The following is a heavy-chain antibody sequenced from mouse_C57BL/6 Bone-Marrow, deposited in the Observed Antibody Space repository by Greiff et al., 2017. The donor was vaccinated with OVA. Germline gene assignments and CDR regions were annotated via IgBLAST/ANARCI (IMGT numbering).Heavy chain of an antibody. D-gene: IGHD1-1*01. CDR3: TFYYYGSSPFAY. CDR1: GFNIKDDY. CDR2: IVPENGDT. V-gene: IGHV14-4*01. J-gene: IGHJ3*01. Sequence: EVQGVESGAELVRPGASVKLSCTASGFNIKDDYMHWVKQRPEQGLEWIGWIVPENGDTEYASKFQGKATITAETSSNTAYLQLSSLTSVDTAVYYCTFYYYGSSPFAYWGQGTLVTVSA.